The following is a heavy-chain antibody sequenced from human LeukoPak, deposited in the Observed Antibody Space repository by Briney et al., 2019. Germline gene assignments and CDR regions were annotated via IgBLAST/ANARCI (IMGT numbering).Heavy chain of an antibody. J-gene: IGHJ4*02. D-gene: IGHD1-26*01. Sequence: GGSLRLSCAASGFPFSSYAMSWVRQAPGKGLEWVSAISNNGGYTYYADSVQGRFTISRDNAKNSLFLQMSSLRDEDAAVYYCARRERQSGNYYYFDYWGQGTLVTVSS. CDR2: ISNNGGYT. V-gene: IGHV3-23*01. CDR3: ARRERQSGNYYYFDY. CDR1: GFPFSSYA.